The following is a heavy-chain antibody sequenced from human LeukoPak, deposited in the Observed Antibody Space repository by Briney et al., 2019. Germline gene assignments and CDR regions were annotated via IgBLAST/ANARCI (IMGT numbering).Heavy chain of an antibody. V-gene: IGHV3-23*01. CDR3: AKRRRGYIWVPRIGFEY. D-gene: IGHD3-22*01. CDR1: GFTLSSYA. J-gene: IGHJ4*02. CDR2: ISGSCCNT. Sequence: GGSLSLSCAASGFTLSSYAMSWVSQAPGKGLEGVSAISGSCCNTYYADSVKGRFTIHRDNSKNKLYQQMNTRRPEDAPVYYFAKRRRGYIWVPRIGFEYWGEGTLVTVS.